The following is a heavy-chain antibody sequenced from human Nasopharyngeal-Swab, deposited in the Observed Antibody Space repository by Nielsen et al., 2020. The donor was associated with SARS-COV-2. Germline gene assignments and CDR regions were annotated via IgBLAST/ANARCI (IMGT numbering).Heavy chain of an antibody. CDR3: ARASYSSSWYGADYYYGMDV. D-gene: IGHD6-13*01. J-gene: IGHJ6*02. Sequence: ASVTVSCKASGYTFTSHAMNWVRQAPAQGLEWMGWINTNTGNPTYAQGFTGRFVFSLDTSVSTAYLQISSLKAEDTAVYYCARASYSSSWYGADYYYGMDVWGQGTTVTVSS. V-gene: IGHV7-4-1*02. CDR1: GYTFTSHA. CDR2: INTNTGNP.